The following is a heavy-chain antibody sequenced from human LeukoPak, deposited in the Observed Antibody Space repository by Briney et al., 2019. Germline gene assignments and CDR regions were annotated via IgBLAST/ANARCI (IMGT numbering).Heavy chain of an antibody. V-gene: IGHV3-30-3*01. Sequence: PGRSLRLSCAASGFTFSSYAMHWVRQAPGKGLEWVAVISYDGSNKYYADSVKGRFTISRDNSKNTLYLQMNSLRAEDTAVYYCAKEGGDYAWRTPYNWFDPWGQGTLVTVSS. CDR2: ISYDGSNK. CDR1: GFTFSSYA. D-gene: IGHD4-17*01. CDR3: AKEGGDYAWRTPYNWFDP. J-gene: IGHJ5*02.